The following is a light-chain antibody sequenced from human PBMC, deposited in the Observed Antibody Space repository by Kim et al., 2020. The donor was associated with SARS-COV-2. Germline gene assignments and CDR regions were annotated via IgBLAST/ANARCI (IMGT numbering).Light chain of an antibody. V-gene: IGKV1-39*01. CDR1: QTISTY. CDR2: ATS. Sequence: SASVGDTVTITCRASQTISTYVNWYQQQSGNAPKLLLFATSHLLSEVPSRFSGGRSGTEFTLTITGLQPEDYGSYYCQQTYSTPYTFGQGTKLEI. J-gene: IGKJ2*01. CDR3: QQTYSTPYT.